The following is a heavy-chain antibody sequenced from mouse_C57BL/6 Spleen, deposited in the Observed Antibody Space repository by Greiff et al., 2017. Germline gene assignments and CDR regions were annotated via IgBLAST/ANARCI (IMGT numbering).Heavy chain of an antibody. D-gene: IGHD2-2*01. CDR2: FHPYNDDT. CDR1: GYTFTTYP. J-gene: IGHJ2*01. CDR3: ARRDDGYDDY. V-gene: IGHV1-47*01. Sequence: QVHVMQSGAELVKPGASVKMSCKASGYTFTTYPIEWMKQNHGKSLEWIGNFHPYNDDTQYNETFKGKATLTIEKSSSPVYLEFSRLTSDDSAVYYCARRDDGYDDYWGQGTTLTVSS.